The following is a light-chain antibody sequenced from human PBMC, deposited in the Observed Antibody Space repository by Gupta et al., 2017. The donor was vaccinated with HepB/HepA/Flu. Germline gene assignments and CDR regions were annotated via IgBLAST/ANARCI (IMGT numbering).Light chain of an antibody. Sequence: DIVMTQSPLSLPVTPGEPASISCRSSQSLLHSNGYNYLDWYLQKPGQAPQLLIYLGSNRDSGVPDRFSGSGLGKDFTLKISRGEEEDVGVYYCRQARQNPLLTFGRGTXVEIK. V-gene: IGKV2-28*01. CDR3: RQARQNPLLT. CDR1: QSLLHSNGYNY. J-gene: IGKJ4*01. CDR2: LGS.